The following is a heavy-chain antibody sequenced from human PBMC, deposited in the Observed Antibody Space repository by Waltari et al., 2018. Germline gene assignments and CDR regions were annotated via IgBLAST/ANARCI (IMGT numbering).Heavy chain of an antibody. CDR3: ASTTCGGSCYGGDDYYYYGMDV. V-gene: IGHV3-53*01. Sequence: EVQLVESGGGLIQPGGSLRLSCAASGFTVSSNYMSWVRQAPGQGLEWVSVIYSGGSTYYADSVKGRFTISRDNSKNTLYLQMNSLRAEDTAVYYCASTTCGGSCYGGDDYYYYGMDVWGQGTTVTVSS. J-gene: IGHJ6*02. CDR2: IYSGGST. D-gene: IGHD2-15*01. CDR1: GFTVSSNY.